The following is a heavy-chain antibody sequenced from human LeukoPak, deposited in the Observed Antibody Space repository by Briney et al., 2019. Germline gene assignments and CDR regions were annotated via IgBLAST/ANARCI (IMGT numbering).Heavy chain of an antibody. CDR2: ISAYNGNT. CDR1: GYTFTSYG. CDR3: ARAKSTAMVTWEFDY. D-gene: IGHD5-18*01. V-gene: IGHV1-18*01. J-gene: IGHJ4*02. Sequence: ASVKVSCKASGYTFTSYGISWVRQAPGQGLEWMGWISAYNGNTNYAQKLQGRVTMTTDTSTSTAYMELRSLRSDDTAVYYRARAKSTAMVTWEFDYWGQGTLVTVSS.